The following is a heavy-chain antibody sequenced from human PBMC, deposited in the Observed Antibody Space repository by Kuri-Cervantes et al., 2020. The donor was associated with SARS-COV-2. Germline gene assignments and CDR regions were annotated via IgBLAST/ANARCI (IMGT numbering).Heavy chain of an antibody. V-gene: IGHV4-30-2*03. D-gene: IGHD2-15*01. Sequence: SQTLSLTCAVSGGSISSGDYSWSWIRQPPGKGLEWIGYSYHSGSTHYNPSLKSRVTISVDTSKNQFSLKLSSVTAADTAVYYCARRVVAWFDPWGQGTLVTVSS. CDR3: ARRVVAWFDP. J-gene: IGHJ5*02. CDR2: SYHSGST. CDR1: GGSISSGDYS.